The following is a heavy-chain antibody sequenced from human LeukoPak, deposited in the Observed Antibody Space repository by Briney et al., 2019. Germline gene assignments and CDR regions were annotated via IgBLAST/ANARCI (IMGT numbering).Heavy chain of an antibody. CDR3: AKGTKPVMTIPDY. V-gene: IGHV3-23*01. Sequence: GGSLRLSCAASGFTFSNYAMTWVRQAPGKGLEWVSGISGSGSSTYYADSVKGRFTLSRDYPKNTLYLQMNSLRAEDTAMYYCAKGTKPVMTIPDYWGQGILVTVSS. CDR2: ISGSGSST. CDR1: GFTFSNYA. D-gene: IGHD1/OR15-1a*01. J-gene: IGHJ4*02.